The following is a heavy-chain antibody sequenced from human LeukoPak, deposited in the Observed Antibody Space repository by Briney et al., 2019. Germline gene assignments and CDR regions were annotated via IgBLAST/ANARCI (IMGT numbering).Heavy chain of an antibody. D-gene: IGHD4-17*01. J-gene: IGHJ4*02. V-gene: IGHV1-8*01. Sequence: ASVTVSCKASGYTFTSYDIHWVRQATGQGLEWMGWMNPNSGNTGYAQKFQGRVTMTRNTSISTAYMELSSLRSEDTAVYYCARVLYGDQSVDYWGQGTLVTVSS. CDR1: GYTFTSYD. CDR3: ARVLYGDQSVDY. CDR2: MNPNSGNT.